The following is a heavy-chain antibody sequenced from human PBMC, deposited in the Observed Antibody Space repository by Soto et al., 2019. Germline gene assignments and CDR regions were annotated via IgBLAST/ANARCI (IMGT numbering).Heavy chain of an antibody. CDR3: ARPGTFEYSSLGLEYYFDY. V-gene: IGHV1-18*04. CDR2: ISAYNGNT. J-gene: IGHJ4*02. Sequence: QVQLVQSGAEVKKPGASVKVSCKASGYTFTSYGISWVRQAPGQGLEWMGWISAYNGNTNYAQKLQGRVTMTTNTSTSTAYMELRSLRSDDTAVYYCARPGTFEYSSLGLEYYFDYWGQGTLVTVSS. CDR1: GYTFTSYG. D-gene: IGHD6-6*01.